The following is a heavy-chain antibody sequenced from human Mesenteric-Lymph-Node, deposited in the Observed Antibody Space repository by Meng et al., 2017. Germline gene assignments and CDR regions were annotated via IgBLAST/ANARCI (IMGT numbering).Heavy chain of an antibody. V-gene: IGHV4-39*07. CDR2: IFYTGST. CDR3: ARSLYGDYWLPYYYGMDV. Sequence: GSLRLSCIVSGGSIIGSSYYWGWVRQPPGKGPEWIATIFYTGSTYYNPSLKSRVTISVDTSKNQFSLKLSSVTAADTAVYYCARSLYGDYWLPYYYGMDVWGQGTTVTGAS. D-gene: IGHD4-17*01. CDR1: GGSIIGSSYY. J-gene: IGHJ6*01.